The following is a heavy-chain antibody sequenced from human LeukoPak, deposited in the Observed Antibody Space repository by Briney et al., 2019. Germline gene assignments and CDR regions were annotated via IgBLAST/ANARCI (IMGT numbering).Heavy chain of an antibody. Sequence: SETLSLTCTVSGDSISSGDYYWSWIRQPAGKGLEWIGRISSSGSTNYNPSLKSRVTISVDRSKNQFSLNLNSVTAADTAVYYCARSYTDYAVSFFDHWGQGALVTVSS. CDR1: GDSISSGDYY. J-gene: IGHJ4*02. CDR2: ISSSGST. V-gene: IGHV4-61*02. CDR3: ARSYTDYAVSFFDH. D-gene: IGHD4-17*01.